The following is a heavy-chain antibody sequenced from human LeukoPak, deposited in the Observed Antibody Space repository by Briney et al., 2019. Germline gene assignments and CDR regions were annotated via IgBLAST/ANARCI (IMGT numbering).Heavy chain of an antibody. CDR2: ISWNSGSI. CDR1: GFTFDDYA. Sequence: PGRSLRLSCAASGFTFDDYAMHWVRQAPGKGPEWVSGISWNSGSIGYADSVKGRFTISRDNAKNSLYLQMNSLRAEDTALYYCAKGGSVAGTFDYWGQGTLVTVSS. CDR3: AKGGSVAGTFDY. V-gene: IGHV3-9*01. D-gene: IGHD6-19*01. J-gene: IGHJ4*02.